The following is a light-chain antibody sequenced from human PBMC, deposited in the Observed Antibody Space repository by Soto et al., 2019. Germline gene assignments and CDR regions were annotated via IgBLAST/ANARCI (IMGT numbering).Light chain of an antibody. CDR1: SSNIGNNY. CDR3: GTWDSSLSAYV. J-gene: IGLJ1*01. V-gene: IGLV1-51*01. CDR2: DNH. Sequence: QSVLTQPPSVSAAPGQKVTISCSGSSSNIGNNYVSWYQQLPGTAPKLLIYDNHKRPSGIPDRFSGSKSGTSATLGITGLQTGDEADYYCGTWDSSLSAYVFGTGTKVTAL.